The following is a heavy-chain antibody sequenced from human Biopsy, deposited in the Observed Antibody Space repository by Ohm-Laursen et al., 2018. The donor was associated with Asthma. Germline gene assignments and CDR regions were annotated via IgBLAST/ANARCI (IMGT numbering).Heavy chain of an antibody. V-gene: IGHV3-30-3*01. D-gene: IGHD6-19*01. CDR1: RFTYE. CDR2: ISYDGSSI. Sequence: SLRLSCSASRFTYEMHWVRQAPGKGPEWVAVISYDGSSIYYADSVKGRFTISRDNSKNTLSLQMNSLTAEDTAVYYCAREGVAGTHIEDWGRETRVTVSS. J-gene: IGHJ2*01. CDR3: AREGVAGTHIED.